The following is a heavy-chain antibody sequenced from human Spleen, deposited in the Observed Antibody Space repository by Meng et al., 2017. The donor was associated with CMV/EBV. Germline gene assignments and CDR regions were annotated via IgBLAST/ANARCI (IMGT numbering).Heavy chain of an antibody. V-gene: IGHV3-43*01. CDR3: ARDTVDTAMVYYYYGMDV. CDR2: ITSSGRDT. J-gene: IGHJ6*02. Sequence: GGSLRLSCAASGFTFSDHTLHWVRQGPVKGLEWVSLITSSGRDTHYRDSVKGRFTISRDNAKNSLYLQMNSLRDEDTAVYYCARDTVDTAMVYYYYGMDVWGQGTTVTVSS. CDR1: GFTFSDHT. D-gene: IGHD5-18*01.